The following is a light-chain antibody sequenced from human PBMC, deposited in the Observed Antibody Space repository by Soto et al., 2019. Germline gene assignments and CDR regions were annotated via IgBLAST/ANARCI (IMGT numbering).Light chain of an antibody. CDR2: VAS. J-gene: IGKJ2*01. Sequence: DIQMTQSPSSLSASVGDAVTITCRASQTINSYLNWYQQRPGKAPKLLICVASTLQSGVPLRFSGSGFGTDFTLTITSVQPEDFATYYCQQSYGSPYTFGQGTKLELK. CDR3: QQSYGSPYT. V-gene: IGKV1-39*01. CDR1: QTINSY.